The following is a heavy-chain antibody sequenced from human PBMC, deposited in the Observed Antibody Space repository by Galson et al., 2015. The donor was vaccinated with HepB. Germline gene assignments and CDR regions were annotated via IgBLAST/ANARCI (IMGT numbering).Heavy chain of an antibody. J-gene: IGHJ6*03. CDR3: AREPNYYYYMDV. Sequence: SLRLSCAASGFTFSSYSMNWVRQAPGKGLEWVSSISSSSSYIYYADSVKGRFTISRDNAKSSLYLQMNSLRAEDTAVYYCAREPNYYYYMDVWGKGTTVTVSS. CDR1: GFTFSSYS. V-gene: IGHV3-21*01. CDR2: ISSSSSYI.